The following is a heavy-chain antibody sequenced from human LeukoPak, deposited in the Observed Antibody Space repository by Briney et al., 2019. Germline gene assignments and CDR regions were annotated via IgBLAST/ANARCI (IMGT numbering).Heavy chain of an antibody. CDR2: ISKDGSDK. Sequence: GGSLRLSCAASGFTFSDYAMHGVREARGKGGEGVAVISKDGSDKYYPGSVRGRFTISRDNSKNTIYLQMDSLRAEDTAIYYCARDYWWNYDYWGQGTLVTVSS. CDR3: ARDYWWNYDY. V-gene: IGHV3-30-3*01. CDR1: GFTFSDYA. J-gene: IGHJ4*02. D-gene: IGHD1-7*01.